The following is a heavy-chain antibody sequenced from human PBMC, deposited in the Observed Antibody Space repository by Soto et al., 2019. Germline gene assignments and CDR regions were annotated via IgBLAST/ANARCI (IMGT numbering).Heavy chain of an antibody. CDR2: ISGSGDST. CDR3: ARRGSGSYYDY. J-gene: IGHJ4*02. CDR1: GFTFSSYA. Sequence: EVPLLESGGGLVQPGGSLRLSCAASGFTFSSYAMRWVRQAPVKGLEWVSAISGSGDSTYYADSVKGRFTISRDNSKNTLYLQMNSLRAEDTAVYYCARRGSGSYYDYWDQGTLVTVSS. D-gene: IGHD1-26*01. V-gene: IGHV3-23*01.